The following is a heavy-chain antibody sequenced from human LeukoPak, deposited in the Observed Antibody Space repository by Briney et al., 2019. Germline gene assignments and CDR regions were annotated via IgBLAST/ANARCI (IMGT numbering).Heavy chain of an antibody. CDR3: ARGRSHNAKRPTPGY. J-gene: IGHJ4*02. CDR1: GFTFSSYG. D-gene: IGHD2-8*01. Sequence: PGGSLRLSCAASGFTFSSYGMSWVRQAPGKGLEWVSAISGSGGSTYYADSVKGRFTISRDNSKNTLYLQMNSLRAEDTAVYYCARGRSHNAKRPTPGYWGQGTLVTVSS. V-gene: IGHV3-23*01. CDR2: ISGSGGST.